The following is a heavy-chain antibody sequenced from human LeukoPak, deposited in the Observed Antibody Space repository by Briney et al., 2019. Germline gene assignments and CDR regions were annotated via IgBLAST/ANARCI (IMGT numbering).Heavy chain of an antibody. V-gene: IGHV4-34*01. CDR3: ARHSVWLWFGECGTPHGWFDP. D-gene: IGHD3-10*01. CDR1: GGSFSGYY. Sequence: SETLSLTSAVYGGSFSGYYWSWIRQPPGKGREWVGEINHSGSTNYNPSLKSRVTISVDTSKNHFSLKLSSLTAADTAVYYCARHSVWLWFGECGTPHGWFDPWGQGTLVTVSS. J-gene: IGHJ5*02. CDR2: INHSGST.